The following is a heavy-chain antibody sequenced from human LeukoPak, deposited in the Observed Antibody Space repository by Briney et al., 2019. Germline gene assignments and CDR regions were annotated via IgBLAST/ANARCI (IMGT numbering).Heavy chain of an antibody. V-gene: IGHV4-59*08. CDR2: IYNSGNT. CDR1: GGSISGYY. J-gene: IGHJ4*02. Sequence: PSDTLSLTCIVSGGSISGYYWSWIRQSPGKGLEWIGYIYNSGNTKYNPSLRSRVTISVDTSKNQLSLKLNSVTAADTAVYYCARPLSSSYRYTFDHWGQGAQVTVSS. D-gene: IGHD3-16*02. CDR3: ARPLSSSYRYTFDH.